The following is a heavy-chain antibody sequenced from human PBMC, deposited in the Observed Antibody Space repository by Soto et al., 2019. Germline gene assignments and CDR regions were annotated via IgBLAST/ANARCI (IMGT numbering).Heavy chain of an antibody. J-gene: IGHJ4*02. CDR2: ISSHGDST. CDR3: AKEKSGSYFSSYFDS. Sequence: GGSLRLSCAASRFTFSAYAMSWVRQAPGKGLEWVSAISSHGDSTYYADSVKGRFTISRDNFENTLYLQMNNLRADDTAVYYCAKEKSGSYFSSYFDSWGQGTLVTVSS. V-gene: IGHV3-23*01. D-gene: IGHD1-26*01. CDR1: RFTFSAYA.